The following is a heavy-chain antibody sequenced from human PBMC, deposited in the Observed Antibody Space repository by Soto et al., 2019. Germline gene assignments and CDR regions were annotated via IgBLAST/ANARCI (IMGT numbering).Heavy chain of an antibody. CDR1: GYTFTNYD. V-gene: IGHV1-8*01. CDR3: ARLPRGHLYYDILTGRKGAFAI. CDR2: MNPNSGDT. J-gene: IGHJ3*02. D-gene: IGHD3-9*01. Sequence: ASVKVSCKAYGYTFTNYDFNWVRQATGHGLEWLGWMNPNSGDTGYAQNFQGRVTLTRNTSINTAYMELSSLTSEDTAVYYCARLPRGHLYYDILTGRKGAFAIWGQGTMVTVSS.